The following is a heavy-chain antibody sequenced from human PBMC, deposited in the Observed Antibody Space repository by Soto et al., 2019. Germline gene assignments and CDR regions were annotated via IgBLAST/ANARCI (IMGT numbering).Heavy chain of an antibody. CDR3: AREGVDTVGMDV. CDR2: ISYDGSNK. CDR1: GFTFSNAW. J-gene: IGHJ6*02. Sequence: GGSLRLSCAASGFTFSNAWMNWVRQAPGKGLEWVAVISYDGSNKYYADSVKGRFTISRDNSKNTLYLQMNSLRAEDTAVYYCAREGVDTVGMDVWGQGTTVTVSS. V-gene: IGHV3-30-3*01. D-gene: IGHD5-18*01.